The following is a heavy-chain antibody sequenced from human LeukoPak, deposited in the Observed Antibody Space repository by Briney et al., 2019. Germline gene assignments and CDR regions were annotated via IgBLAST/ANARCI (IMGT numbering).Heavy chain of an antibody. CDR2: IYYSGST. Sequence: KPSETLSLTCTVSGGSISSYYWSWLRQPPGKGLEWIGYIYYSGSTNYNPSLKSRVTISVDTSKNQFSLKLSSVTAADTAVYYCASVNWLDPSFDYWGQGTLVTVSS. CDR1: GGSISSYY. J-gene: IGHJ4*02. CDR3: ASVNWLDPSFDY. V-gene: IGHV4-59*01. D-gene: IGHD1-1*01.